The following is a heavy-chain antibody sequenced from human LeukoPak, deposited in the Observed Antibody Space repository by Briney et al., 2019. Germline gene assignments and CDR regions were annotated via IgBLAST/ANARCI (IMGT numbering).Heavy chain of an antibody. V-gene: IGHV1-46*01. CDR3: ASGIVVVPAAMSGAFDI. J-gene: IGHJ3*02. CDR1: GYTFTSYY. D-gene: IGHD2-2*01. CDR2: INPSGGST. Sequence: ASVKVSCKASGYTFTSYYMHWVRQAPGQGLEWMGIINPSGGSTSYAQKFQGRVTMTRDMSTSTVYMELSSLRSEDTAVYYCASGIVVVPAAMSGAFDIWGQGTMLTVSS.